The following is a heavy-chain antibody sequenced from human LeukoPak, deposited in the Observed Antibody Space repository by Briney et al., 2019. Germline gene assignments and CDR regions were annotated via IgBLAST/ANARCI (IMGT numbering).Heavy chain of an antibody. CDR1: GFTFSSYE. CDR3: ARDSDSGSYWVYYYYMDV. J-gene: IGHJ6*03. V-gene: IGHV3-48*03. D-gene: IGHD1-26*01. CDR2: ISGSGSII. Sequence: GGSLRLSCAASGFTFSSYEMNWVRRAPGKGLEWVSYISGSGSIIYYADSVKGRFTISRDNAKNSLYLQMNSLSAEDTALYYCARDSDSGSYWVYYYYMDVWGKGTTVTVSS.